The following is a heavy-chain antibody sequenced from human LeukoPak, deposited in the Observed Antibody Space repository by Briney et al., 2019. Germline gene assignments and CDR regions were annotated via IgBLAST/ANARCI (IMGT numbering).Heavy chain of an antibody. CDR3: ASGQWLVRGFDY. D-gene: IGHD6-19*01. V-gene: IGHV3-23*01. Sequence: GGSLRLSCAASGFTFSSYAMSWVRQAPGKGLEWVSVISGGGSTYYADSVKGRFTISRDNSKNTLYLQMNSLRAEDTAVYYCASGQWLVRGFDYWGQGTLVTVSS. J-gene: IGHJ4*02. CDR1: GFTFSSYA. CDR2: ISGGGST.